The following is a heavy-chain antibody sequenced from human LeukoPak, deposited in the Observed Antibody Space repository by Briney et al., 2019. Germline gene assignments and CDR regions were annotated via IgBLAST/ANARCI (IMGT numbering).Heavy chain of an antibody. CDR1: GFTFSRYA. J-gene: IGHJ4*01. CDR2: ISSNGDSP. Sequence: GGSLRLSCAASGFTFSRYAMHWVRQAPGKGLEYVSAISSNGDSPYYANSVKGRFTISRDNSKNSLYLQMGSLRAEDMAVYYCARADSGPSFPPDYRGQEPWSPSPQ. V-gene: IGHV3-64*01. CDR3: ARADSGPSFPPDY. D-gene: IGHD5-12*01.